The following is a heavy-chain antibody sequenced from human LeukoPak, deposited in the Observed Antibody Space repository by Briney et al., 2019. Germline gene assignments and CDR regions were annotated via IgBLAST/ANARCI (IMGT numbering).Heavy chain of an antibody. CDR1: GFTFSSSW. CDR2: ISPDGSET. Sequence: GGSLRLSCAASGFTFSSSWLSWVRQAPGKGREWVANISPDGSETNYVDSVKGRFTISRDNAKNSLYLQMNSLRAEDTAVYYCARPRVPDSWGQGTLATVSS. J-gene: IGHJ4*02. CDR3: ARPRVPDS. V-gene: IGHV3-7*01.